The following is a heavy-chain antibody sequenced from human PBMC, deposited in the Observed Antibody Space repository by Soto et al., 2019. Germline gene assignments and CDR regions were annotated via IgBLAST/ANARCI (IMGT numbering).Heavy chain of an antibody. J-gene: IGHJ4*02. CDR3: ARDSEWSVFDY. D-gene: IGHD3-3*01. V-gene: IGHV3-30-3*01. CDR1: VVTFSSYA. CDR2: ISYDGSNK. Sequence: GGSLRLSCAASVVTFSSYAMHWVRQAPGKGLEWVAVISYDGSNKYYADSVKGRFTISRDNSKNTLYLQMNSLRAEDTAVYYCARDSEWSVFDYWGQGTLVTVSS.